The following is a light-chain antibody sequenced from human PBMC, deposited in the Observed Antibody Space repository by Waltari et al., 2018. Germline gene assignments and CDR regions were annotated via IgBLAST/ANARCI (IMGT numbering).Light chain of an antibody. CDR3: MIWHRGFGV. Sequence: QAVLPQPSSLSASPGASASLTCPLRSGVTVVSYNISWYQQKAGSPPQFLLRYKSVPDQQRGSGFPGRFSGSRDASAIVGILLISGLRSEDEADYYCMIWHRGFGVSGGGTQLTVL. CDR1: SGVTVVSYN. CDR2: YKSVPDQ. V-gene: IGLV5-45*03. J-gene: IGLJ3*02.